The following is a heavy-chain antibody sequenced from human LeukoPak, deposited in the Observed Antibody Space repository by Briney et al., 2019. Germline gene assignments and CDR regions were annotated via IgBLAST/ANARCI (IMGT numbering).Heavy chain of an antibody. J-gene: IGHJ6*03. CDR3: ATHIVVVPAAPGGYYYYYMDV. CDR2: IYYSGST. CDR1: GGSISSYY. D-gene: IGHD2-2*01. V-gene: IGHV4-59*08. Sequence: PSETLSLTCTVSGGSISSYYWSWIRQPPGKGLEWIGYIYYSGSTNYNPSLKSRVTISVDTSKNQFSLKLSSVTAADTAVYYCATHIVVVPAAPGGYYYYYMDVWGKGTTVTVSS.